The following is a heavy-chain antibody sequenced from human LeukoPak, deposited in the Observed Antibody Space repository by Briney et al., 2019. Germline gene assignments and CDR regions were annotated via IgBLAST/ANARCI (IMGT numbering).Heavy chain of an antibody. D-gene: IGHD3-10*01. J-gene: IGHJ6*02. V-gene: IGHV1-2*02. CDR3: ARDLALTMVRGIDYYYYGMDA. Sequence: ASVKVSCKASGYSFTSYGITWVRQAPGQGLEWMGWINPNSGGTNSAQKFQGRVTVTRDTSITTAYMELSRLRSDDTAVYYCARDLALTMVRGIDYYYYGMDAWGQGTTVTVSS. CDR1: GYSFTSYG. CDR2: INPNSGGT.